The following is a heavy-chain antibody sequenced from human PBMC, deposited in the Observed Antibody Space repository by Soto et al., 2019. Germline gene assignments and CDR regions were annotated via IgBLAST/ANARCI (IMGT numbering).Heavy chain of an antibody. V-gene: IGHV3-48*01. CDR2: ISSSSSTI. D-gene: IGHD3-22*01. CDR3: ARPKYYYDSSGPPAY. J-gene: IGHJ4*02. Sequence: KGLEWVSYISSSSSTIFYTDSVKGRFTVSRDNAKNSLYLQMNSLRAEDTAVYYCARPKYYYDSSGPPAYWGKGTLVTVTS.